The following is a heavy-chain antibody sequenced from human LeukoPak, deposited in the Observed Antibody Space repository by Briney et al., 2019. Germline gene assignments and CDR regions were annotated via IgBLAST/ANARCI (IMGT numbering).Heavy chain of an antibody. CDR1: GGSINSYY. V-gene: IGHV4-59*01. Sequence: SETLSLTCTVSGGSINSYYWSWIRQPPGKGLEWIGYISYSGSTNYNPSLKSRVSISLDKSMNQFFLKLSSVTAADTALYYCARGNANWGQGTLVTVSS. CDR2: ISYSGST. J-gene: IGHJ4*02. CDR3: ARGNAN.